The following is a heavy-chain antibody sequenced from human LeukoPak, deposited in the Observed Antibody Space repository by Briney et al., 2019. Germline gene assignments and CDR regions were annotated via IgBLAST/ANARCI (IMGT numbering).Heavy chain of an antibody. D-gene: IGHD6-13*01. CDR1: GGSFSGYY. J-gene: IGHJ5*02. Sequence: SETLSLTCAVYGGSFSGYYWSWIRQPPGKGLEWIGEINHGGSTNYNPSLKSRVTISVDTSKNQFSLKLSSVTAADTAVYYCARRISSTWGQGTLVTVSS. CDR3: ARRISST. CDR2: INHGGST. V-gene: IGHV4-34*01.